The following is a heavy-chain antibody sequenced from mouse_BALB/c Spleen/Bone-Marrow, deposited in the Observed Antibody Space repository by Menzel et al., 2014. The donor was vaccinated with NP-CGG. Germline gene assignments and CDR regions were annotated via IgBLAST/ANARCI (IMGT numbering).Heavy chain of an antibody. D-gene: IGHD2-4*01. CDR3: ARDRGGITPFDY. CDR1: GFTFSDYY. CDR2: ISDGGSYT. Sequence: EVKLVESGGGLVKPGGSLKLSCAASGFTFSDYYMHWVRQTPEKRLEWVATISDGGSYTYYPDSVKGRFTISRDNAKNSLYLQRSSLKSEDTAMYYCARDRGGITPFDYWGQGTTLTVSS. V-gene: IGHV5-4*02. J-gene: IGHJ2*01.